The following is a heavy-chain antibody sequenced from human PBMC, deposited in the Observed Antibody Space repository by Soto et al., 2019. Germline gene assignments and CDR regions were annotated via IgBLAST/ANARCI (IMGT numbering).Heavy chain of an antibody. CDR1: GFIFSDHY. CDR2: TRKESNTYIT. CDR3: TTLADYDFWSGYLPEN. V-gene: IGHV3-72*01. D-gene: IGHD3-3*01. J-gene: IGHJ4*02. Sequence: PGGSLRLSCVASGFIFSDHYMEWVRQAPGKGLEWVGRTRKESNTYITDYDAHVKGRFTISRDDSKNTLYLQMNSLKTEDTAVYYCTTLADYDFWSGYLPENWGQGTLVTVSS.